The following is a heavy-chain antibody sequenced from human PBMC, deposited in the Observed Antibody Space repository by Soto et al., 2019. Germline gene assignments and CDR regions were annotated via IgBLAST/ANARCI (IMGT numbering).Heavy chain of an antibody. Sequence: SGPTLVNPTQTLTLTCTFSGFSLSTDDVGVGWFGQPPGKALDWLAVIYWDDDKRYSPSLKSRLTITKDTSKNQVLLTMTNMDPVDTATYFCARSKYSISSFDYWGQGALVTVSS. CDR1: GFSLSTDDVG. CDR2: IYWDDDK. D-gene: IGHD6-6*01. J-gene: IGHJ4*02. CDR3: ARSKYSISSFDY. V-gene: IGHV2-5*02.